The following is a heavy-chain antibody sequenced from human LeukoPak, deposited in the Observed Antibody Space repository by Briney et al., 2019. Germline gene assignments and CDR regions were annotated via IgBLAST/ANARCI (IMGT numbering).Heavy chain of an antibody. CDR1: GGSISSSSYY. CDR3: ARDKSITMIVVAPSEHDAFDI. V-gene: IGHV4-39*07. Sequence: PSETLSLTCTVSGGSISSSSYYWGWIRQPPGKGLEWIGSIYYSGSTYYNPSLKSRVTISVDTSKNQFSLKLSSVTAADTAVYYCARDKSITMIVVAPSEHDAFDIWGQGTMVTVSS. J-gene: IGHJ3*02. CDR2: IYYSGST. D-gene: IGHD3-22*01.